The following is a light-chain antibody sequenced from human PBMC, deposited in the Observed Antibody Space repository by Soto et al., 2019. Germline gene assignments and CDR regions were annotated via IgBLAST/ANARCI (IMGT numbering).Light chain of an antibody. CDR3: QQYGSSIT. V-gene: IGKV3-20*01. CDR2: GAS. Sequence: EILLTQSPGTLSLSPGERATLSCRASQSVSSYLAWYQQIPGQAPRLLIYGASSRATGIPDRFSGSGSGTDFTLTIRRLEPEDFAVYYCQQYGSSITFGQGTRLEIK. J-gene: IGKJ5*01. CDR1: QSVSSY.